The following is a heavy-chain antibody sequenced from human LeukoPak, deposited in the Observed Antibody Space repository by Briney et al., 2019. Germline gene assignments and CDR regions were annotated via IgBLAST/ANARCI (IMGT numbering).Heavy chain of an antibody. D-gene: IGHD6-19*01. Sequence: PGRSLRLSCAASGFTFSSYGMHWVRQAPGKGLEWVSAISGSGGSTYYADSVKGRFTISRDNSKNTLYLQMNSLRAEDTAVYYCAKDKYSSGWYSVFDYWGQGTLVTVSS. J-gene: IGHJ4*02. CDR3: AKDKYSSGWYSVFDY. CDR2: ISGSGGST. CDR1: GFTFSSYG. V-gene: IGHV3-23*01.